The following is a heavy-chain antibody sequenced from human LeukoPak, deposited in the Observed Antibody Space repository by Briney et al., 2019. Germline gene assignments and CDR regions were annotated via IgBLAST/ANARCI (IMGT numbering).Heavy chain of an antibody. CDR1: GGSISSGGYS. CDR2: FYFTGSS. Sequence: PSQTLSLTCAVSGGSISSGGYSWSWIRQPPGKGLEWIGYFYFTGSSYYNPSLKSRVTISVDTSKNQFSLKLSSVTAADTAVYYCARNVRRNDPNYYYYHMDVWGKGTTVTVSS. V-gene: IGHV4-30-4*07. CDR3: ARNVRRNDPNYYYYHMDV. J-gene: IGHJ6*03.